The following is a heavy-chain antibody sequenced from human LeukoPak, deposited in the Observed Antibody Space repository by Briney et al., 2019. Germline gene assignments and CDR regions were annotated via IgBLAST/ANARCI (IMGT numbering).Heavy chain of an antibody. CDR2: ISSSSSYI. D-gene: IGHD2-21*02. CDR1: GFTVSSNF. V-gene: IGHV3-21*01. CDR3: ARIVVVTATSKDY. Sequence: GGSLRLSCAASGFTVSSNFMSWVRQAPGKGLEWVSSISSSSSYIYYADSVKGRFTISRDNAKNSLYLQMNSLRAEDTAVYYCARIVVVTATSKDYWGQGTLVTVSS. J-gene: IGHJ4*02.